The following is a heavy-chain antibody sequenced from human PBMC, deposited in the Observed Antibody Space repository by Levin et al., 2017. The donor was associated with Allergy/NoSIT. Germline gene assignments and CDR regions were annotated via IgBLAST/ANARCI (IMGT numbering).Heavy chain of an antibody. CDR2: LYSGGDT. CDR1: GFTVSGNY. Sequence: PGGSLRLSCAASGFTVSGNYMSWVRQAPGKGLEWVSVLYSGGDTKYTESVTGGFTISRDNSKNTLSLQMNSLRAAATAVYYCAKCSGWYGKGYFDLWGRGTLVTVSA. V-gene: IGHV3-53*01. D-gene: IGHD6-19*01. CDR3: AKCSGWYGKGYFDL. J-gene: IGHJ2*01.